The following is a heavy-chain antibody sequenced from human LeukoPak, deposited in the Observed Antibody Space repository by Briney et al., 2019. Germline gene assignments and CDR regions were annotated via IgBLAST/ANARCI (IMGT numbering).Heavy chain of an antibody. CDR3: ARESADYGDYDAFDI. CDR1: GGTFNNYA. CDR2: IIPMLEIA. V-gene: IGHV1-69*04. Sequence: SVKVSCRASGGTFNNYAVSWVRQAPGQGPEWMGRIIPMLEIANYAQNFQGRVTMTTDTSTSTAYMELRSLRSDDTAVYYCARESADYGDYDAFDIWGQGTMVTVSS. J-gene: IGHJ3*02. D-gene: IGHD4-17*01.